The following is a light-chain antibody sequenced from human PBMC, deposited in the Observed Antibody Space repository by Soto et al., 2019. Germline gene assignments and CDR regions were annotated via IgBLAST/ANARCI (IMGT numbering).Light chain of an antibody. J-gene: IGLJ3*02. V-gene: IGLV1-40*01. CDR2: GNS. Sequence: QSVLTQPPSVSGAPGQRVTISCTGSSSNIGAGYDVHWYQQLPGTSPKLLIYGNSKRPSGVPDRFSGYKSGTSASLAITGLQAEDEADYDCQSYDSSLSGWVFGGGTKLTVL. CDR3: QSYDSSLSGWV. CDR1: SSNIGAGYD.